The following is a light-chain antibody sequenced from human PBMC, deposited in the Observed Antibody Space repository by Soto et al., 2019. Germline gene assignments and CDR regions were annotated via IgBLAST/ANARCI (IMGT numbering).Light chain of an antibody. CDR3: QKYSSAPPWT. Sequence: DIQMTQSPSSLSASVGDRATITCRASQGISNYLAWYQQKPGKVPKLLLYAASTMVTGVPSRFSGSGSGTEFTLTISSLQPEDVASYYCQKYSSAPPWTFGQGTKVEIK. CDR1: QGISNY. V-gene: IGKV1-27*01. J-gene: IGKJ1*01. CDR2: AAS.